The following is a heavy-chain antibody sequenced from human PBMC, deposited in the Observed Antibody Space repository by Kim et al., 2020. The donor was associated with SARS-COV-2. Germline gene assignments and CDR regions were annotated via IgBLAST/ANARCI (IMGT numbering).Heavy chain of an antibody. D-gene: IGHD6-6*01. V-gene: IGHV4-39*07. J-gene: IGHJ4*02. CDR3: ARGFSVAARRDYFDY. Sequence: PSLKSRVTISVDTSKNQFSLQLSSVTAADTAVYYCARGFSVAARRDYFDYWGQGTLVTVSS.